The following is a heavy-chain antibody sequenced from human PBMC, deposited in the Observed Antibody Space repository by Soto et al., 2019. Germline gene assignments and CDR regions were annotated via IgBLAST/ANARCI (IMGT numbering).Heavy chain of an antibody. J-gene: IGHJ4*02. V-gene: IGHV1-18*01. CDR2: ISAYNGNT. CDR1: GYTFTSYG. Sequence: ASVKVSCKASGYTFTSYGISWVRQAPGQGLEWMGWISAYNGNTNYAQKRQGRVTMTTDTSTSTAYMELRSLRSDDTAVYYCARDLTNSGWPRYSSLTRDPQFDYWGQGTLVTVSS. D-gene: IGHD6-19*01. CDR3: ARDLTNSGWPRYSSLTRDPQFDY.